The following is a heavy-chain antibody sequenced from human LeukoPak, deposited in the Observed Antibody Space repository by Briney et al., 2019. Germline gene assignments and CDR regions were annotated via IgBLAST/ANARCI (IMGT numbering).Heavy chain of an antibody. Sequence: SETLSLTCAVYGGSFSGYYWSWIRQPPGKGLEWIGEINHSGSTNYNPSLKSRVTISVDTSKNQFSLKLSSVTAADTAMYYCARGGSSGWYRGDYWGQGTLVTVSS. V-gene: IGHV4-34*01. CDR2: INHSGST. CDR3: ARGGSSGWYRGDY. J-gene: IGHJ4*02. CDR1: GGSFSGYY. D-gene: IGHD6-19*01.